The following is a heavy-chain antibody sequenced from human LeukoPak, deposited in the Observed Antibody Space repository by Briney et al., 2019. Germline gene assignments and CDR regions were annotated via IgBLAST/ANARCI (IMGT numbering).Heavy chain of an antibody. CDR3: ARAPGAYYYDSSGYYYYYYYMDV. Sequence: GGSLRLSCAASGFTVSSNYMSWVRQAPGKGLEWVANIKQDGSEKYYVDSVKGRFTISRDNAKNSLYLQMNSLRAEDTAVYYCARAPGAYYYDSSGYYYYYYYMDVWGKGTTVTISS. J-gene: IGHJ6*03. CDR2: IKQDGSEK. CDR1: GFTVSSNY. V-gene: IGHV3-7*01. D-gene: IGHD3-22*01.